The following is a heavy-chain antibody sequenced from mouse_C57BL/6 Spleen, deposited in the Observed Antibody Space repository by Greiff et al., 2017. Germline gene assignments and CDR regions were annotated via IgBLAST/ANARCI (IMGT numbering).Heavy chain of an antibody. CDR3: ASYCYYYGSSSIAY. CDR2: IYPGSGGT. Sequence: QVQLQQPGAELVKPGASVKLSCKASGYTFTSYWITWVKQRPGQGLEWIGDIYPGSGGTNYNEKFKSKATLTVDTSSSTAYMQLSSLTSGDSAVYYWASYCYYYGSSSIAYWGQGTLVTVSA. J-gene: IGHJ3*01. V-gene: IGHV1-55*01. D-gene: IGHD1-1*01. CDR1: GYTFTSYW.